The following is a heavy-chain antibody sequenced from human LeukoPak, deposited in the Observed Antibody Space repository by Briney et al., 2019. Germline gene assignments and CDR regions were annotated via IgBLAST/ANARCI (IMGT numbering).Heavy chain of an antibody. V-gene: IGHV3-20*04. CDR2: INWNGGST. J-gene: IGHJ4*02. CDR3: ARDTGTYYYDSTDFDY. CDR1: GSTFDDYG. D-gene: IGHD3-22*01. Sequence: GGSLRLSCAASGSTFDDYGMSWVRQAPGKGLEWVSGINWNGGSTGYADSVKGRFTISRDNAKNSLYLQMNSLRAEDTALYYCARDTGTYYYDSTDFDYWGQGTLVTVSS.